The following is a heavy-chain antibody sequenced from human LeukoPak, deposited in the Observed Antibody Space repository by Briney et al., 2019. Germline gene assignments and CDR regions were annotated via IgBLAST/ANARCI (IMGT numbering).Heavy chain of an antibody. CDR3: AKDLTYYYDSTGYSFDY. CDR1: GFTFSSHA. Sequence: GGSLRLSCAASGFTFSSHAMSWVRQAPGKGLELVSGISGSGGTTYYAVSVKGRFTISRDNSKNTLYLQLNSLRAEDTAIYYCAKDLTYYYDSTGYSFDYWGQGTLVTVSS. D-gene: IGHD3-22*01. V-gene: IGHV3-23*01. J-gene: IGHJ4*02. CDR2: ISGSGGTT.